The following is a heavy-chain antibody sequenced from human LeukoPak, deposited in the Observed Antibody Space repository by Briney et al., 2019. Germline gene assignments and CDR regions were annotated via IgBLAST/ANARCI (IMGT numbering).Heavy chain of an antibody. CDR2: IRSKAYGGTT. V-gene: IGHV3-49*03. CDR1: GFTFGDYA. Sequence: PGGSLRLSCTASGFTFGDYAMSWFRQAPGKGLEWVGFIRSKAYGGTTEYAASVKGRFTISRDDSKSIAYLQMNSLKTEDTAVYYCTRAGVYSYGPKHDAFDIWGQGTMVTVSS. D-gene: IGHD5-18*01. J-gene: IGHJ3*02. CDR3: TRAGVYSYGPKHDAFDI.